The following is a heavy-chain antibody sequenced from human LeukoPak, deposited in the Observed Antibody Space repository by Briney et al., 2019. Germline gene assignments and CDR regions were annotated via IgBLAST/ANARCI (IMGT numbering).Heavy chain of an antibody. D-gene: IGHD6-6*01. CDR1: GFTFDNYS. V-gene: IGHV3-21*01. J-gene: IGHJ4*02. CDR2: ISSSSSYI. Sequence: GGSLRLSCAASGFTFDNYSMNWVRQAPGKGLEWVSSISSSSSYIYYADSVKGRFTISRDNSKNTLYLQMNSLRAEDTAVYYCAKASSVTDYYFDYWGQGTLVTVSS. CDR3: AKASSVTDYYFDY.